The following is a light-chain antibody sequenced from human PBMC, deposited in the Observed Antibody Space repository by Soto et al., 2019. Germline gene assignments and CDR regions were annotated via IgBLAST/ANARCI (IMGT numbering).Light chain of an antibody. CDR2: GAS. CDR1: QSVSSN. V-gene: IGKV3-15*01. CDR3: QQYNNWPPWT. J-gene: IGKJ1*01. Sequence: EIVMTQSPATLSVSPGERATLSCRASQSVSSNVAWNQQKPGQAPRLLIYGASTRATGIPARFSGSGSGTEFTLTMSSLQSEDFAVYYCQQYNNWPPWTFGQGTKVEIK.